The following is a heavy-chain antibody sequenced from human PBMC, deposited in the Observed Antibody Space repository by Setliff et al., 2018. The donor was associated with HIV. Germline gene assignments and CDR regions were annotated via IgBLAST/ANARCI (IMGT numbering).Heavy chain of an antibody. D-gene: IGHD6-13*01. CDR2: INSDGSST. CDR1: GFTFSGYW. Sequence: GGSLRLSCAASGFTFSGYWMHWVRQAPGKGLVWVSRINSDGSSTTYADSVKGRFTISRDNAKNTLYLQMNSLRAEDTAVYYCARGGSNSWSPFDYWGQGTRGTVS. CDR3: ARGGSNSWSPFDY. V-gene: IGHV3-74*01. J-gene: IGHJ4*02.